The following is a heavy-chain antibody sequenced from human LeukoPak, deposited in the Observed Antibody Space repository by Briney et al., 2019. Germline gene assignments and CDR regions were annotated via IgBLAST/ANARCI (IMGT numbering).Heavy chain of an antibody. V-gene: IGHV3-66*01. D-gene: IGHD3-10*01. J-gene: IGHJ4*02. CDR3: ARDYGDY. CDR2: IYADGTT. CDR1: GFPVSDND. Sequence: GGSLRLSCAASGFPVSDNDIKWVRQAPGKGLEWVSLIYADGTTHYTDSVRGRFSISRDNSKNTVYLQMNSLRGEDTAVYYCARDYGDYWGQGTLVTVSS.